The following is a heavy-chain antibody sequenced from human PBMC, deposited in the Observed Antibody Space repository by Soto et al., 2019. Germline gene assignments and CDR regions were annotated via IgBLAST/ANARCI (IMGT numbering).Heavy chain of an antibody. J-gene: IGHJ3*02. CDR3: ARPGLGAFDI. Sequence: SETLSLTCTVSGGSISSYYWSWIRQPPGKGLEWIGYIYYSGSTNYNPSLKSRVTISVDTSKNQFSLKLSSVTAADTAVYYCARPGLGAFDIWGQGTMVTVSS. CDR1: GGSISSYY. V-gene: IGHV4-59*01. CDR2: IYYSGST.